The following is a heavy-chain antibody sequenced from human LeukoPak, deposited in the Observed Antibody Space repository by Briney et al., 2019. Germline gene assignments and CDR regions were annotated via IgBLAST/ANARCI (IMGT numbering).Heavy chain of an antibody. D-gene: IGHD2-15*01. CDR2: MDPNSGNT. Sequence: GASVKVSCKTSGYTFTSYEINWVRQATGQVLEWMGWMDPNSGNTGFAQKFQGRVTMTRNTSTSTAYMELSSLKSDDTAVYYCARGVDYYYYMDVWGKGTTVTVSS. J-gene: IGHJ6*03. CDR1: GYTFTSYE. CDR3: ARGVDYYYYMDV. V-gene: IGHV1-8*01.